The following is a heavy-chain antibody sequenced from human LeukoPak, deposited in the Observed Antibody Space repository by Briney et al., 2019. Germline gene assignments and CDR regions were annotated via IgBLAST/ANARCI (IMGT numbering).Heavy chain of an antibody. CDR2: IRSKAYGGTT. CDR3: IREGAGRYYYDSSGSH. V-gene: IGHV3-49*03. CDR1: GFTFGDYA. Sequence: GRSLRLSCTASGFTFGDYAMSWFRQAPGKGLEWVGFIRSKAYGGTTEYAASVKGRFTISRDDSKSIAYLQMNSLKTEDTAVYYCIREGAGRYYYDSSGSHWGQGTLVTVSS. D-gene: IGHD3-22*01. J-gene: IGHJ4*02.